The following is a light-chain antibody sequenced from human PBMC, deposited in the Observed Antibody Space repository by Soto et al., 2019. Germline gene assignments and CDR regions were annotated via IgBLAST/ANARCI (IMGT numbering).Light chain of an antibody. Sequence: EIVMTQSPATLSVSPGERATLSCGASQSVSSNLAWYQQKPGQAPRRLIYGASTRAAGIPARFSGSGSGTEFTLAISSLQAEDFAVYYCHQYNNLPQTFGQGTKVEIK. V-gene: IGKV3-15*01. CDR1: QSVSSN. CDR3: HQYNNLPQT. J-gene: IGKJ1*01. CDR2: GAS.